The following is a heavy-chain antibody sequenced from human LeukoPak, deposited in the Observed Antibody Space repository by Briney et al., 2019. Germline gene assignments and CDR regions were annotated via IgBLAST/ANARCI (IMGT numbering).Heavy chain of an antibody. CDR1: GFTFSIYG. J-gene: IGHJ3*02. CDR3: ARDPYSDFFGAFDI. Sequence: GGSLRLSCAASGFTFSIYGIHWVRQAPGKGLEWVAVIWPDGSNKYYADSVKGRFTISRDNAKNSLYLQMNSLRAEDTAVYYCARDPYSDFFGAFDIWGQGTMVTVSS. CDR2: IWPDGSNK. V-gene: IGHV3-33*01. D-gene: IGHD5-12*01.